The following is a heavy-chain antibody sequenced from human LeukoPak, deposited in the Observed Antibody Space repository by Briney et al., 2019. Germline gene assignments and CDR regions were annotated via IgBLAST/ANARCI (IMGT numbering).Heavy chain of an antibody. V-gene: IGHV1-2*02. CDR1: GYTFIGYY. J-gene: IGHJ4*02. CDR3: ARDVPCGGDCYYNY. CDR2: INPNSGGT. D-gene: IGHD2-21*01. Sequence: VASVKVSCKASGYTFIGYYMHWVRQAPGQRLEWMGWINPNSGGTNYAQKFQGRVTMTRDTSISTAYMELSRLRSDDTAVYYCARDVPCGGDCYYNYWGQGTLVTVSS.